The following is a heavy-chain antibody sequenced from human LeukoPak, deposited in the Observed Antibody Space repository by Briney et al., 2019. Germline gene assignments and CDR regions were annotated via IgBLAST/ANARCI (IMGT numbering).Heavy chain of an antibody. CDR1: GYSISSGYY. Sequence: PSETLSLTCTVSGYSISSGYYWGWIRQPPGKGLEWIGSIYHSGSTYYNPSLKSRVTISVDTSKNQFSLKLSSVTAADTAVYYCARDGLWFGEPSFDYWGQGTLVTVSS. CDR3: ARDGLWFGEPSFDY. V-gene: IGHV4-38-2*02. CDR2: IYHSGST. J-gene: IGHJ4*02. D-gene: IGHD3-10*01.